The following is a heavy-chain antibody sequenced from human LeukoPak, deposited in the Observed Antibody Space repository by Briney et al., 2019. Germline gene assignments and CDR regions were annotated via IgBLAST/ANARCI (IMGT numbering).Heavy chain of an antibody. D-gene: IGHD2-2*01. V-gene: IGHV1-8*03. J-gene: IGHJ6*03. CDR2: MNPNRGNT. Sequence: GASVKVSCKASGYTFTSYDINWVRQATGQGLEWMGWMNPNRGNTGYAQKFQGRVTITRNTSISTAYMELSSLRSEDTAVYYCARALGYCSSTSCSTKGYYYYMDVWGKGTTVTVSS. CDR1: GYTFTSYD. CDR3: ARALGYCSSTSCSTKGYYYYMDV.